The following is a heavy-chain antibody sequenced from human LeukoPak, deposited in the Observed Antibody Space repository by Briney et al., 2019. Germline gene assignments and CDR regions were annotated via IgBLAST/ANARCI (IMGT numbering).Heavy chain of an antibody. CDR1: GGSISSSNW. CDR2: IYHSGST. Sequence: SETLSLTCAVSGGSISSSNWWSWVRQPPGKGLEWIGEIYHSGSTNYNPSLKSRVTISVDKSKNQFSLKLSSVTAADTAVYYCARAPNDYGDYGDAFDIWGQGTMVTVSS. V-gene: IGHV4-4*02. D-gene: IGHD4-17*01. J-gene: IGHJ3*02. CDR3: ARAPNDYGDYGDAFDI.